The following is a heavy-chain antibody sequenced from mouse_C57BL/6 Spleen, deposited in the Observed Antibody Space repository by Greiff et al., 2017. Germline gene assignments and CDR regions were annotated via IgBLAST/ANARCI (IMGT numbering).Heavy chain of an antibody. J-gene: IGHJ2*01. Sequence: QVQLKQPGAELVKPGASVKMSCKASGYTFTSYWITWVKQRPGQGLEWIGDIYPGSGSTNYNEKFKSKATLTVDTSSSTAYMQLSSLTSEDSAVYYCARGGYDYGYCDNGGKGTTLTVSS. CDR3: ARGGYDYGYCDN. V-gene: IGHV1-55*01. CDR1: GYTFTSYW. CDR2: IYPGSGST. D-gene: IGHD2-4*01.